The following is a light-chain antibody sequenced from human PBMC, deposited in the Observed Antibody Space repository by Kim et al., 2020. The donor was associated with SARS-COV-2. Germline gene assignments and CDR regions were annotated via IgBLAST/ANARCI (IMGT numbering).Light chain of an antibody. Sequence: TATINCRSSQTIFYSSNNKNYLAWYQQKPGQPPKLLISWASTRESGVPDRFSGSGSGTDFTLTVSSLQAEDVAVYYCQQYHSTPYTFGQGTKLEI. V-gene: IGKV4-1*01. CDR3: QQYHSTPYT. J-gene: IGKJ2*01. CDR2: WAS. CDR1: QTIFYSSNNKNY.